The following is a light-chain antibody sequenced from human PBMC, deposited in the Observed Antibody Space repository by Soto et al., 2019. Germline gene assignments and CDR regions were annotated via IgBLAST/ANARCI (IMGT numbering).Light chain of an antibody. CDR2: GVS. CDR3: QKYFTSPLT. V-gene: IGKV3-20*01. J-gene: IGKJ4*01. Sequence: EVVLTQSPGTLSLSPGESATLSCRASQSVSSNYLAWYQQKPGQAPRLLIYGVSTRATGIPDRFSGSGSGTDFSLTISRLEPEDFALYYCQKYFTSPLTFGGGTKVDI. CDR1: QSVSSNY.